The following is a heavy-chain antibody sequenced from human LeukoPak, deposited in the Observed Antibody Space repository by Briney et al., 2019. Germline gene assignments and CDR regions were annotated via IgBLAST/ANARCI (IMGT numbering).Heavy chain of an antibody. Sequence: SETLSLTCTVSGGSISSYYWSWIRQPPGKGLEWIGYIYYSGSTNYNPSLKSRVTISVDTSKNQFSLKLSSVTAADTAVYYCARGRSNFWSGANFDYWGQGTLVTVSS. CDR2: IYYSGST. CDR3: ARGRSNFWSGANFDY. V-gene: IGHV4-59*12. CDR1: GGSISSYY. J-gene: IGHJ4*02. D-gene: IGHD3-3*01.